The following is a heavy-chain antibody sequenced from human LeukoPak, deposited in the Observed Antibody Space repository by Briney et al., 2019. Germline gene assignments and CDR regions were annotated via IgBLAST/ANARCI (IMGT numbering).Heavy chain of an antibody. D-gene: IGHD5-18*01. V-gene: IGHV1-2*02. CDR2: INPNSGGT. J-gene: IGHJ5*02. Sequence: ASVKVSCKASGYTFTGYYMHWVRQAPGQGLEWMGWINPNSGGTNYAQKFQGRVTVTRDTSISTAYMELSRLRSDDTAVYYCARDGGYSYGIPLDPWGQGTLVTVSS. CDR1: GYTFTGYY. CDR3: ARDGGYSYGIPLDP.